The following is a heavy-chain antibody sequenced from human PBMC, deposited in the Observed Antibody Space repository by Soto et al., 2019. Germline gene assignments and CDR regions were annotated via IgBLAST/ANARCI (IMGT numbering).Heavy chain of an antibody. V-gene: IGHV1-8*01. D-gene: IGHD2-2*02. CDR3: ARVHVFCSSTSCYTDGMDV. Sequence: ASVKFSCKASGYTFTSYDINWVRQATGQGLEWMGWMNPNSGNTGYAQKFQGRVTMTRNTSISTAYMELSSLRSEDTAVYYCARVHVFCSSTSCYTDGMDVWGQGTTVTVSS. J-gene: IGHJ6*02. CDR1: GYTFTSYD. CDR2: MNPNSGNT.